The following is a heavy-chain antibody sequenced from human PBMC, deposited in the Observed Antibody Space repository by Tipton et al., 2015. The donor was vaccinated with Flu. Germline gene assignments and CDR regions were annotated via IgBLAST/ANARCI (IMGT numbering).Heavy chain of an antibody. J-gene: IGHJ4*02. Sequence: GSLRLSCAASGFNFIAATMMWVRLAPGKGLEFVSSIDPSSGHLHYADSVSGRFTISRDNAMNSVFLQMDSLRVEDTATYYCAKAVGRFCSGGNCNPPVTTMHLPLYYFHWWGQGTLVTVSS. V-gene: IGHV3-21*01. D-gene: IGHD2-15*01. CDR1: GFNFIAAT. CDR3: AKAVGRFCSGGNCNPPVTTMHLPLYYFHW. CDR2: IDPSSGHL.